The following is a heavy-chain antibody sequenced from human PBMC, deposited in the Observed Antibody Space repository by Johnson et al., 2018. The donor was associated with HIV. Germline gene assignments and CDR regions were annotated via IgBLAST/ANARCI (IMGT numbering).Heavy chain of an antibody. CDR3: TRDRIQIWSYVGTFDI. J-gene: IGHJ3*02. V-gene: IGHV3-33*08. D-gene: IGHD5-18*01. CDR2: MWYDGSHL. CDR1: GFTFSTYG. Sequence: QVQLVESGGGVVQPGRSLRLSCAASGFTFSTYGMHWVRQATGKGLEWVAIMWYDGSHLGCADSVKDRFTISRDVSKNTVYLQMSSLKPEDTAVYYCTRDRIQIWSYVGTFDIWGQGTMVTVSS.